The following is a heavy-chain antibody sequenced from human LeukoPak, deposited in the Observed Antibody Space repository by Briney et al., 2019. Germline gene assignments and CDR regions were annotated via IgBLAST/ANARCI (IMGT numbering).Heavy chain of an antibody. J-gene: IGHJ4*02. Sequence: GGSLRLSCAASGLIFGSRWMSWIRQAPGKGLEWVANIKRDGSGEYYLDSVKGRFTISRDNAKNSLYLQMDSLRAEDTAVYYCVSQEVVPHWGQGTLVSVSS. CDR1: GLIFGSRW. D-gene: IGHD2-15*01. V-gene: IGHV3-7*01. CDR3: VSQEVVPH. CDR2: IKRDGSGE.